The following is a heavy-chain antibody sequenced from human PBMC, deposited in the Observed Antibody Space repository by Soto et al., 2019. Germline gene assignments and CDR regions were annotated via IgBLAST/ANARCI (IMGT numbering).Heavy chain of an antibody. Sequence: QVQMVQSGPEVKKPGASVKVSCKTSGYTFTSYGVAWVRQAPGQGLEWMGWISTSKGETTYAQKCQGRVTMTTDTSTSTAYMELRSLRSDDTAVYYCATRSPAFDFWGQGTLVTVSS. CDR1: GYTFTSYG. CDR3: ATRSPAFDF. J-gene: IGHJ4*02. V-gene: IGHV1-18*01. CDR2: ISTSKGET.